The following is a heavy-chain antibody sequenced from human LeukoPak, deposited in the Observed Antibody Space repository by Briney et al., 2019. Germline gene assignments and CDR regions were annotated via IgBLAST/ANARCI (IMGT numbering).Heavy chain of an antibody. Sequence: ASVKVSCKASGYTFTSYGISWVRQAPGQGLEWMGWINPNSGGTNYAQKFQGRVTMTRDTSISTAYMELSRLRSDDTAVYYCAREGYQLPLDYWGQGTLVTVSS. V-gene: IGHV1-2*02. D-gene: IGHD2-2*01. J-gene: IGHJ4*02. CDR1: GYTFTSYG. CDR2: INPNSGGT. CDR3: AREGYQLPLDY.